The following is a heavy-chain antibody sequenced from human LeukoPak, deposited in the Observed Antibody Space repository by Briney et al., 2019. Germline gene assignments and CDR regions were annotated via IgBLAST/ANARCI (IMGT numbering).Heavy chain of an antibody. D-gene: IGHD2-15*01. V-gene: IGHV4-34*01. Sequence: SETLSLTCAVYGGSFSGYYWSWIRQPPGKGLEWIGEINHSGSTNYNPSLKSRVTISVDTSKNQFSLELSSVTAADTAVYYCASCSGGSCYWGQGTLVTVSS. CDR2: INHSGST. CDR1: GGSFSGYY. J-gene: IGHJ4*02. CDR3: ASCSGGSCY.